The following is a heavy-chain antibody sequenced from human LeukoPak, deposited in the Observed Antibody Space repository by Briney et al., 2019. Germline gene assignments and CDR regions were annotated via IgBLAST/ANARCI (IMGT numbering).Heavy chain of an antibody. D-gene: IGHD6-19*01. CDR1: GLTINSHW. Sequence: GGSLRLSCAASGLTINSHWMHWVRHAPGKGLAWVSRINNDGSSTTYADSVKGRFTISRDNAKNTLFAQMNSLRAEDTAVYYCVREDSSGWALDIWGQGTTVTVSS. CDR3: VREDSSGWALDI. J-gene: IGHJ3*02. V-gene: IGHV3-74*01. CDR2: INNDGSST.